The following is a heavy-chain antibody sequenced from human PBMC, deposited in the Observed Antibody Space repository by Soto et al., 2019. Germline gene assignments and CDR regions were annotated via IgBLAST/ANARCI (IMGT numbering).Heavy chain of an antibody. CDR1: GFSLSTSGVG. Sequence: QITLKESGPTLVKPTQTLTLTCTFSGFSLSTSGVGVGWIRQPPGKALEWLALIYWDDDKRYSPSLKSRLTTTKDTSKNQVVLTMTNMDPVDTATYYCAHSTSTRHYDFWSGPRPDVWGQGTTVTVSS. CDR2: IYWDDDK. J-gene: IGHJ6*02. D-gene: IGHD3-3*01. V-gene: IGHV2-5*02. CDR3: AHSTSTRHYDFWSGPRPDV.